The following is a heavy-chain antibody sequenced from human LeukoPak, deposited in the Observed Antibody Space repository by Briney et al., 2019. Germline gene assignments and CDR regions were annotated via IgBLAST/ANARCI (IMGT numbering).Heavy chain of an antibody. CDR1: GGSISTSHYY. D-gene: IGHD1-26*01. CDR3: ASKQWVFYYMDV. Sequence: SETLCLTCTVSGGSISTSHYYWGWIRQPPGKGLEWIGSISYSGSTYYNPSLKSRVTIFVDTSKNQFSLRLSSVAAADTAVYYCASKQWVFYYMDVWGKGTTVTVSS. V-gene: IGHV4-39*01. CDR2: ISYSGST. J-gene: IGHJ6*03.